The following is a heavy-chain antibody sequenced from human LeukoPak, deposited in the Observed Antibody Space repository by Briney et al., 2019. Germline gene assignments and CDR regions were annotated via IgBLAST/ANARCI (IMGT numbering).Heavy chain of an antibody. CDR1: GFTFSTFW. V-gene: IGHV3-7*01. CDR2: INLDGSEK. CDR3: SRACGGDCYSGFDY. D-gene: IGHD2-21*01. J-gene: IGHJ4*02. Sequence: GGSLRLSCAASGFTFSTFWMSWVRQAPGKGLEWVTNINLDGSEKYYVDSVKGRFTISRDNAKNSLYLQMNSLRAEDTAVYYCSRACGGDCYSGFDYWGQGTLVTVSS.